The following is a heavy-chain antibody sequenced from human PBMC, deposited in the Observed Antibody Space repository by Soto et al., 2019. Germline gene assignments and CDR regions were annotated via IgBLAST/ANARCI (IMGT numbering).Heavy chain of an antibody. D-gene: IGHD2-2*01. J-gene: IGHJ6*03. CDR3: AKGPHCSNTNCGYYYMDV. V-gene: IGHV3-23*01. CDR1: GFTFSSYA. Sequence: GGSLRLSCAASGFTFSSYAMCWFRQAPGKGLEWVSTISVSDGSTNYADSVKGRFTISRDNSKNTLYLQMNSLRAEDTAVYYCAKGPHCSNTNCGYYYMDVWGRGTTVTVSS. CDR2: ISVSDGST.